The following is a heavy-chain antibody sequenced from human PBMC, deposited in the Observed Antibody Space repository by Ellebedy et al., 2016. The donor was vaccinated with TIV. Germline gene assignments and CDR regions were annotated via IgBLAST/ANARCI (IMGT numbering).Heavy chain of an antibody. CDR3: ARRGSYGDYAVQVNSWLDS. CDR2: IYQDGSEK. V-gene: IGHV3-7*01. CDR1: GFSFRSYW. J-gene: IGHJ5*01. Sequence: PGGSLRLSCAASGFSFRSYWMTWVRQAPGKGLEWVASIYQDGSEKFYVDSVKGRFTISRDNAKSSLYLQMNSLKAEDTAVYFCARRGSYGDYAVQVNSWLDSWGQGTLVTVSS. D-gene: IGHD3-16*01.